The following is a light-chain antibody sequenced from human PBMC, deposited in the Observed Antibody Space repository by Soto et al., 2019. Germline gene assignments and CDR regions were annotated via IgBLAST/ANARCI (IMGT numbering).Light chain of an antibody. CDR2: GAS. Sequence: VVMTQSPATLSVSKVEIATLSGMASQSVTSTYLAWYQQKPGQAPRVLIYGASKRATGIPDRFSGSGSGTDFSLTISRLEPEDFAVYYCHQYDNAPQTYGQGTKVDIK. J-gene: IGKJ2*01. CDR3: HQYDNAPQT. V-gene: IGKV3-20*01. CDR1: QSVTSTY.